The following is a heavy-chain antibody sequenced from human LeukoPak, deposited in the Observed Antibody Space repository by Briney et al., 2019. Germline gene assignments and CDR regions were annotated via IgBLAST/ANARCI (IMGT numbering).Heavy chain of an antibody. Sequence: GGSLRLSCTASGFTFSNHWMSWVRQAPGQGLEWVANIKQDGSEKYYVDSVKGRFTISRDNAKNSLYLQMNSLRAEDTAVYYCARGGGSYYNYWGQGTLVTVSS. D-gene: IGHD1-26*01. J-gene: IGHJ4*02. V-gene: IGHV3-7*04. CDR2: IKQDGSEK. CDR1: GFTFSNHW. CDR3: ARGGGSYYNY.